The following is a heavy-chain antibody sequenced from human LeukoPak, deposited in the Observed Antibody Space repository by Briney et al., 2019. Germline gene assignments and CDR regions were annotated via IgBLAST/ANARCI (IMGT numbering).Heavy chain of an antibody. CDR1: GYTLTELS. CDR2: FDPEDGET. J-gene: IGHJ4*02. Sequence: ASVKVSCKVSGYTLTELSMHWVRQAPGKGLEWMGGFDPEDGETIYAQKFQGRVTMTEDTSTDTAYMELSSLRSEDTAVYYCATGTITMVRGVILRPTPLFDYWGQGTLVTVSS. V-gene: IGHV1-24*01. D-gene: IGHD3-10*01. CDR3: ATGTITMVRGVILRPTPLFDY.